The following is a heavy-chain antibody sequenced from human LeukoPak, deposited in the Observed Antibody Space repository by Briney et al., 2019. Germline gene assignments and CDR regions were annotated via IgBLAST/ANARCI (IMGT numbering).Heavy chain of an antibody. CDR1: GFTFSSYA. CDR2: ISYDGSNE. D-gene: IGHD5-12*01. V-gene: IGHV3-30*04. Sequence: GGSLRLSCAASGFTFSSYAMHWVRQAPGKGLEWVAFISYDGSNEYYGDSVKGRFTISRDNSKNTLYLQMKSLRAEDTAAYYCARDVGWIVATMNFDYWGQGTLVTVSS. CDR3: ARDVGWIVATMNFDY. J-gene: IGHJ4*02.